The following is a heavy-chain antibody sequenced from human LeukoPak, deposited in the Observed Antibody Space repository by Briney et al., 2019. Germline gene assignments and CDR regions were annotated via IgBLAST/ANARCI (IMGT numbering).Heavy chain of an antibody. V-gene: IGHV3-23*01. CDR3: ARDPYSGSYGPYYYYMDV. D-gene: IGHD1-26*01. CDR2: ISGNGDIT. CDR1: GFTFSNHG. J-gene: IGHJ6*03. Sequence: GGSLRLSCAASGFTFSNHGMNWVRQAPGKGLEWVSGISGNGDITYYADSVKGRFTISRDNSKNTLYLQMDSLRVEDTTVYYCARDPYSGSYGPYYYYMDVWGEGTTVTISS.